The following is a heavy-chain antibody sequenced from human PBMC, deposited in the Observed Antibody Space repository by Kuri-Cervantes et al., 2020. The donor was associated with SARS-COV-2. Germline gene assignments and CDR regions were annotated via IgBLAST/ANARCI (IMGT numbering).Heavy chain of an antibody. D-gene: IGHD6-19*01. CDR2: IYYSGST. CDR3: ARYPTGSSGWYSSDAFDI. V-gene: IGHV4-61*08. J-gene: IGHJ3*02. CDR1: GDSIDGGGYY. Sequence: SETLSLTCTVSGDSIDGGGYYWSWIRQPPGKGLEWIGYIYYSGSTNYNPSLKSRVTISVDTSKNQFSLKLSSVTAADTAVYYCARYPTGSSGWYSSDAFDIWGQGTMVTVSS.